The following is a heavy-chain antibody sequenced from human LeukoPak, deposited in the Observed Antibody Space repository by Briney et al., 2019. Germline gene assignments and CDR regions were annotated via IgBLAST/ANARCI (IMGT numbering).Heavy chain of an antibody. D-gene: IGHD4-17*01. Sequence: PGGSLRLSCAASGFTFSSYGMHWVRQAPGKGLEWVAFIRYDGSNKYYADSVKGRFTISRDNSKNTLYLQMNSLRAEDTAVYYCAKGARYGDYYYYYYMDVWGKGTTVTISS. V-gene: IGHV3-30*02. CDR1: GFTFSSYG. J-gene: IGHJ6*03. CDR2: IRYDGSNK. CDR3: AKGARYGDYYYYYYMDV.